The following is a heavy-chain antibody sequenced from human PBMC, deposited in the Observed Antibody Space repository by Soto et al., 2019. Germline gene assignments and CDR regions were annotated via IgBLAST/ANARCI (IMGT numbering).Heavy chain of an antibody. CDR2: IYYSGST. V-gene: IGHV4-59*08. CDR1: GGSISSYY. CDR3: ARRKVTLYAFDI. Sequence: SETLSLTCTVSGGSISSYYWSWIRQPPGKELEWIGYIYYSGSTNYSPSLKSRVTISVDTSKNQFSLKLSSVTAADTAVYYCARRKVTLYAFDIWGQGTMVTVSS. J-gene: IGHJ3*02. D-gene: IGHD2-21*02.